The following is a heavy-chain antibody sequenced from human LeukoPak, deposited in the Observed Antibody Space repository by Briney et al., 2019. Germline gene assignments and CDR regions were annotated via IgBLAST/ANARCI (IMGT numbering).Heavy chain of an antibody. CDR2: IIPILGTA. V-gene: IGHV1-69*10. D-gene: IGHD2-2*01. J-gene: IGHJ4*02. CDR1: GGTFSSYA. CDR3: ARDRYCSSTSCYAFDY. Sequence: SVKVSCKASGGTFSSYAISWVRQAPGQGLEWMGGIIPILGTANYAQKFQGRVTITADKSTSTAYMELSSLRSEDMAVYYCARDRYCSSTSCYAFDYWGQGTLVTVSS.